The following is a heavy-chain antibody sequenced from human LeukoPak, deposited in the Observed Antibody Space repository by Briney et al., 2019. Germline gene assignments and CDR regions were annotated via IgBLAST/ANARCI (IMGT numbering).Heavy chain of an antibody. Sequence: ASVNVSFKASGYTFTGYYIHWVRPAPAQGLEWMGFINPNTGGTSYAQKFQARVTMTRDTSISTAYMELSGLRSDDTAVYYCARRYDFWSGYPTAFDYWGQGTLVTVSS. CDR3: ARRYDFWSGYPTAFDY. CDR2: INPNTGGT. CDR1: GYTFTGYY. V-gene: IGHV1-2*02. J-gene: IGHJ4*02. D-gene: IGHD3-3*01.